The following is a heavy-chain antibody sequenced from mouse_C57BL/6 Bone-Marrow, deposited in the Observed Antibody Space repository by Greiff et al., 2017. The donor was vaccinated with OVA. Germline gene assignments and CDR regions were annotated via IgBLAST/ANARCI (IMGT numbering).Heavy chain of an antibody. V-gene: IGHV1-54*01. CDR2: INPGSGGT. J-gene: IGHJ3*01. Sequence: VQLKESGAELVRPGTSVKVSCKASGYAFTNYLIEWVKQRPGQGLEWIGVINPGSGGTNYNEKVKGKATLTADKSSSTAYMQLSSLTSEDSAVYYCARKGTGTGAWFAYWGQGTLVTVSA. D-gene: IGHD4-1*01. CDR1: GYAFTNYL. CDR3: ARKGTGTGAWFAY.